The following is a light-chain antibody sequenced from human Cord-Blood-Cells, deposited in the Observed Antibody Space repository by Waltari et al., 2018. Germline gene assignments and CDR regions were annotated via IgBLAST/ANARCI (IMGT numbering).Light chain of an antibody. J-gene: IGLJ1*01. CDR2: EVI. CDR3: SSYTSSSTLV. CDR1: SSAVGGYNY. Sequence: QSALTQPASVSGSPGQSITISCTGTSSAVGGYNYVSWYQPHPGKATKLMIYEVINRPSGVSNRFSGSKSGNTASLTISGLQAEDEADYYCSSYTSSSTLVFGTGTKVTVL. V-gene: IGLV2-14*01.